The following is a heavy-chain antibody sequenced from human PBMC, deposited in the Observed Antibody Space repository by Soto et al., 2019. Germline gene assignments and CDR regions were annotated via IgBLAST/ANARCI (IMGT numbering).Heavy chain of an antibody. CDR2: IYYSGST. V-gene: IGHV4-61*01. D-gene: IGHD3-10*01. Sequence: QVQLQESGPGLVKPSETLSLTCTVSGGSVSSGSYYWSWIRQPPGKGLEWIGYIYYSGSTNYNPSLKSRVTRSVDTSKNQFSLKLSSVTAADTAVYYCAREGPAYYGSGSYSFEYWGQGTLVTVSS. CDR1: GGSVSSGSYY. J-gene: IGHJ4*02. CDR3: AREGPAYYGSGSYSFEY.